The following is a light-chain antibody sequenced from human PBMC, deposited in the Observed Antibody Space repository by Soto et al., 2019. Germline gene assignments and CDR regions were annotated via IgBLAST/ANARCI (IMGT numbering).Light chain of an antibody. J-gene: IGLJ1*01. CDR2: HVT. CDR1: SVDVGDYNS. Sequence: QYALSQPSSVSGSPALATATSCTGSSVDVGDYNSVSWYQQHPGKAPKVMIYHVTIRASGVSNRFSGSKSGNTASLTISGLQAEDEADYYCSSYSHSPPSYVFGTGTKVTVL. CDR3: SSYSHSPPSYV. V-gene: IGLV2-14*03.